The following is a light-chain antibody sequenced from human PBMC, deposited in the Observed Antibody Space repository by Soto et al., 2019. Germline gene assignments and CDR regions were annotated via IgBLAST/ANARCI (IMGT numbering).Light chain of an antibody. CDR1: SSDVGGYNY. J-gene: IGLJ1*01. V-gene: IGLV2-11*01. Sequence: QSALTQPRSVSGSPGQSVTISCTGTSSDVGGYNYVSWYQQHPGKAPKLMIYDVTNRPSGVPDRFSGSKSDNTASLTISGLQVEDEADYYCCSYTDTSYIFGTGTKVTVL. CDR2: DVT. CDR3: CSYTDTSYI.